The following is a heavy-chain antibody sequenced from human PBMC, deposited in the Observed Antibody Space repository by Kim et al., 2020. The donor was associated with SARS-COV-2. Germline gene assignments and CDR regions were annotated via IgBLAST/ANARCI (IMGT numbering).Heavy chain of an antibody. CDR1: GGTFSSYA. D-gene: IGHD5-12*01. J-gene: IGHJ4*02. Sequence: SVKVSCKASGGTFSSYAISWVRQAPGQGLEWMGGIIPIFGTANYAQKFQGRVTITADESTSTAYMELSSLRSEDTAVYYCASEGYSGYERFCDYWGQGTLVTVSS. CDR3: ASEGYSGYERFCDY. CDR2: IIPIFGTA. V-gene: IGHV1-69*13.